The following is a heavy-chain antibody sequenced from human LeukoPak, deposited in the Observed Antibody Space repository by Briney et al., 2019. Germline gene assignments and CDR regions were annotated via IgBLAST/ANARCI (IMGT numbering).Heavy chain of an antibody. D-gene: IGHD1-1*01. CDR2: IYYSGST. J-gene: IGHJ5*02. V-gene: IGHV4-59*01. Sequence: SETLSLTCTVSGGSISSYYWSWIRQPPGKGLEWIGYIYYSGSTNYNPSLKSRVTISVDTSKNQFSLKLSSVTAADTAVYYCARVAPGGTWSDPWGQGTLVTVSS. CDR3: ARVAPGGTWSDP. CDR1: GGSISSYY.